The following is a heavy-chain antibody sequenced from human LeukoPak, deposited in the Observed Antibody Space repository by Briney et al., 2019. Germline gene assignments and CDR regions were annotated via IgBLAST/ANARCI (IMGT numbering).Heavy chain of an antibody. D-gene: IGHD6-13*01. Sequence: ASVKVSCKASGYTSTGYYMHWVRQAPGQGLEWMGWINPNSGGTNYAQKFQGRVTMTRDTSISTAYMELSRLRSDDTAVYYCAREYSSSWYLSFDPWGQGTLVAVSS. V-gene: IGHV1-2*02. CDR1: GYTSTGYY. CDR3: AREYSSSWYLSFDP. CDR2: INPNSGGT. J-gene: IGHJ5*02.